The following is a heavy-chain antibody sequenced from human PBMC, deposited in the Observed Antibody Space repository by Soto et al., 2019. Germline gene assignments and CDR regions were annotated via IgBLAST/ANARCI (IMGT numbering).Heavy chain of an antibody. Sequence: GGSLRLSCAASGFTFSSYSMNWVRQAPGKGLKWVSSISSSSSYIYYADSVKGRFTISRDNAKNSPYLQMNSLRAEDTAVYYCARVPGTDDNGGSGGFDYWGQGTLVAVAS. J-gene: IGHJ4*02. CDR1: GFTFSSYS. CDR3: ARVPGTDDNGGSGGFDY. D-gene: IGHD4-17*01. V-gene: IGHV3-21*01. CDR2: ISSSSSYI.